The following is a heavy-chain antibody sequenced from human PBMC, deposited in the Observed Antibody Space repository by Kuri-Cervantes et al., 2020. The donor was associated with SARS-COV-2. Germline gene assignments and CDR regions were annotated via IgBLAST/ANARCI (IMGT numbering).Heavy chain of an antibody. CDR1: GFTFSSYW. Sequence: GGSLRLSCAASGFTFSSYWMHWVRQAPGKGLVWVSRINSDGSSTSYADSVKGRFTISRDNSKNTLYLQMNSLRAEDTAVYYCAREPLNYDFWWVGGMDVWGQGTTVTVSS. CDR2: INSDGSST. V-gene: IGHV3-74*01. D-gene: IGHD3-3*01. J-gene: IGHJ6*02. CDR3: AREPLNYDFWWVGGMDV.